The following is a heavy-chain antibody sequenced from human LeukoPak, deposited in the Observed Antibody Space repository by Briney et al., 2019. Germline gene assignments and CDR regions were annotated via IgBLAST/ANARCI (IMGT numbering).Heavy chain of an antibody. CDR1: GFTVDSNY. V-gene: IGHV3-11*01. CDR2: ISSSGSTI. J-gene: IGHJ3*02. D-gene: IGHD5-18*01. Sequence: PGGSLRLSCAASGFTVDSNYLSWVRQAPGKGLEWVSYISSSGSTIYYADSVKGRFTISRDNAKNSLYLQMNSLRAEDTAVYYCARDMYSYGPFDIWGQGTMVTVSS. CDR3: ARDMYSYGPFDI.